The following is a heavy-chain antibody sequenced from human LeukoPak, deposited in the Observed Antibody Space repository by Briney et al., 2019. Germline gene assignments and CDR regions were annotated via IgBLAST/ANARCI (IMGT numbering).Heavy chain of an antibody. D-gene: IGHD3-22*01. CDR1: GGSFSGYY. CDR2: INHSGST. CDR3: ASRYYDSSGYYDTDC. Sequence: SETLSLTCAVYGGSFSGYYWSWIRQPPGKGLEWIGEINHSGSTNYNPSLKSRVTISVDTSKNQFSLKLSSVTAADTAVYYCASRYYDSSGYYDTDCWGQGTLVTVSS. J-gene: IGHJ4*02. V-gene: IGHV4-34*01.